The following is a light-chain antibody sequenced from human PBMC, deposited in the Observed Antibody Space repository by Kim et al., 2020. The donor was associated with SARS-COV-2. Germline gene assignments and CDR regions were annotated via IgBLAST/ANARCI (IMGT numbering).Light chain of an antibody. CDR2: RSN. V-gene: IGLV1-47*01. Sequence: GQGVTSSFSGSSSNIESNYVYWYQQVPGTAPKVLIYRSNQRPSGVPDRFSGSKSGTSASLAISGLRSEDEADYYCAAWDDSLSGRVFGGGTKLTVL. CDR1: SSNIESNY. J-gene: IGLJ3*02. CDR3: AAWDDSLSGRV.